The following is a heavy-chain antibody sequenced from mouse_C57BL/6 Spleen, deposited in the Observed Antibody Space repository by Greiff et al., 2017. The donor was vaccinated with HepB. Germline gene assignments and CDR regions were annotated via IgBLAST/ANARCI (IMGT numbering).Heavy chain of an antibody. D-gene: IGHD2-4*01. CDR2: INPSNGGT. CDR3: ARDGGLRRDAWFAY. CDR1: GYTFTSYW. Sequence: VQLQQSGTELVKPGASVKLSCKASGYTFTSYWMHWVKQRPGQGLEWIGNINPSNGGTNYNEKFKSKATLTVDKSSSTAYMQLSSLTSEDSAVYYCARDGGLRRDAWFAYWGQGTLVTVSA. J-gene: IGHJ3*01. V-gene: IGHV1-53*01.